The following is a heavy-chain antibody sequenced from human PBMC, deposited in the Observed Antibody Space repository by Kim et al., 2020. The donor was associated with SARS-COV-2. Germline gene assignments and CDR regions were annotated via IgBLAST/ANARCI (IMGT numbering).Heavy chain of an antibody. D-gene: IGHD3-16*01. J-gene: IGHJ4*02. CDR2: TTNTANNYAT. CDR1: GFTFSGSE. Sequence: GGSLRLSCAASGFTFSGSEMHWVRQASGKGLEWLGRTTNTANNYATEYAASVKGRFTIPRDDSKNTAYLQMNSLKIDDTALYYCLSVTTSFFDYWGRGTLVTVSS. V-gene: IGHV3-73*01. CDR3: LSVTTSFFDY.